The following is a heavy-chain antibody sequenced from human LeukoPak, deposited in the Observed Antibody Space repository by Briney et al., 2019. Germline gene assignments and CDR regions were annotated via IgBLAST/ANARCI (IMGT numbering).Heavy chain of an antibody. CDR3: AREPMTTVTTDGGYFDY. Sequence: ASVKVSCKASGYTFTSYGISWVRPAPGQGLEWMGWISAYNGNTNYAQKLQGRVTMTTDTSTSTAYMELRSLRSDDTAVYYCAREPMTTVTTDGGYFDYWGQGTLVTVSS. CDR2: ISAYNGNT. D-gene: IGHD4-17*01. J-gene: IGHJ4*02. V-gene: IGHV1-18*04. CDR1: GYTFTSYG.